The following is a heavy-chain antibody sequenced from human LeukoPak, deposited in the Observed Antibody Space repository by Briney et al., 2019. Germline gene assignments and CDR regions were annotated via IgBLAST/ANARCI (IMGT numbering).Heavy chain of an antibody. D-gene: IGHD5-18*01. V-gene: IGHV4-39*01. CDR2: IYYSGST. J-gene: IGHJ4*02. Sequence: ASETLSLTCTVSGGSISSSSFYWGWIRQPPGKGLEWIGSIYYSGSTYYNPSLESRVIISLDTSKNQFPLKLRSVTAADTAVYYCASPDTAMVNGYWGQGTLVTVSS. CDR3: ASPDTAMVNGY. CDR1: GGSISSSSFY.